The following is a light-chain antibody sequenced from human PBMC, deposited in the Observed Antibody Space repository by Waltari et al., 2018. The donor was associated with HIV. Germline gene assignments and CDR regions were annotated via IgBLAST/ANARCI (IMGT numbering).Light chain of an antibody. CDR2: EVS. J-gene: IGLJ2*01. CDR3: SSYAGSNNVV. CDR1: SSDVGGYKY. Sequence: QSVLTQPPSASGSPGQSVTISCTGTSSDVGGYKYVSWYQQHPGKAPKLMIYEVSKRPSGVPARVSGSKAGNTASLTVSGLQAEDEADYYCSSYAGSNNVVFGGGTKLTVL. V-gene: IGLV2-8*01.